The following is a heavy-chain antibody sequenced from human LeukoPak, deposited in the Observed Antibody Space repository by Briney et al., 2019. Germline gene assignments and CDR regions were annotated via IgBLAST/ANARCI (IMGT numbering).Heavy chain of an antibody. D-gene: IGHD3-3*01. CDR1: GGSISRTNW. CDR2: IYHSGNT. Sequence: PSETLSLTCAVSGGSISRTNWWSWVRQPPGKGLEWIGEIYHSGNTNYNPSLKSRVTISVDTSKNQFSLKLNSVTAADTAVYYCARFFRSRFDPWGQGTLVTVSS. CDR3: ARFFRSRFDP. J-gene: IGHJ5*02. V-gene: IGHV4-4*02.